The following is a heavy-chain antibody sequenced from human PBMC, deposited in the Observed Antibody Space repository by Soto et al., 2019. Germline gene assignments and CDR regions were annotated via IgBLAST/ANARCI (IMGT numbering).Heavy chain of an antibody. V-gene: IGHV4-34*01. CDR3: ARALSGYSYGSSYWFDP. CDR1: GGSFSGYY. J-gene: IGHJ5*02. CDR2: TNHSGST. Sequence: SETLSLTCAVYGGSFSGYYGSWIRQPPGKGLEWIGETNHSGSTNYNPSLKSRVTISVDTSKNQFSLKLSSVTAADTAVYYCARALSGYSYGSSYWFDPWGQGTLVTV. D-gene: IGHD5-18*01.